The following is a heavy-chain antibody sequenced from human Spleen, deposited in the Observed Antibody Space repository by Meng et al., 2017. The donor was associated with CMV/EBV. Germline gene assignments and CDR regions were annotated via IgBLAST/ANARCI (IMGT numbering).Heavy chain of an antibody. CDR3: ARAESAGGTNNWFDP. V-gene: IGHV3-11*04. Sequence: GESLKISCAASGFSFSDYYMSWIRQTPGKGLEWVSHISTNGKIRNYADSVKGRFTISRDNSKNTLYLQMNSLRAEDTAVYYCARAESAGGTNNWFDPWGQGTLVTVSS. J-gene: IGHJ5*02. CDR2: ISTNGKIR. D-gene: IGHD6-13*01. CDR1: GFSFSDYY.